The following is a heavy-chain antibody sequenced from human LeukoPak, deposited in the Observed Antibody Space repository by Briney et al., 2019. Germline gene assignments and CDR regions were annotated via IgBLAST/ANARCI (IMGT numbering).Heavy chain of an antibody. D-gene: IGHD1-26*01. V-gene: IGHV1-69*08. CDR3: TRVTLRGSKYNWFDP. J-gene: IGHJ5*02. Sequence: SVKVSCTSFGGTFNTHIFNWVRQAPGQGLEWMGRITPIIGTTKYAQRFQGRVTITADTSTSTAYLELRGLTYDDSAVYYCTRVTLRGSKYNWFDPWGQGTHVSVSS. CDR2: ITPIIGTT. CDR1: GGTFNTHI.